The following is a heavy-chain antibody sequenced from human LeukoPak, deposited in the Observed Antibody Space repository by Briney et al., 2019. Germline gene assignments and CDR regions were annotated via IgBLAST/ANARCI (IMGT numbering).Heavy chain of an antibody. J-gene: IGHJ4*02. CDR3: ARAYDILTGYYSS. CDR1: GGSFSGYY. Sequence: KPSETLSLTCAVYGGSFSGYYWSWIRQPPGKGLVWIGEINHSGSTNYNPSLKSRVTISVDTSKNQFSLKLSSVTAADTAVYYCARAYDILTGYYSSWGQGTLVTVSS. CDR2: INHSGST. D-gene: IGHD3-9*01. V-gene: IGHV4-34*01.